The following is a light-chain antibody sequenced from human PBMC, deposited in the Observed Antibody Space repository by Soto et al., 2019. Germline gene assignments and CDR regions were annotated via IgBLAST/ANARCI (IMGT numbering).Light chain of an antibody. CDR2: GNS. CDR3: QSYDSSLSGSRV. Sequence: QSVLTQPPSGCGAPGQRVTISCTGSSSNIGAGYDVHWYQQLPGTAPKLLIYGNSNRPSGVPDRFSGSKSGTSASLAITGLQAEDEADYYCQSYDSSLSGSRVFGGGTKLTVL. CDR1: SSNIGAGYD. J-gene: IGLJ2*01. V-gene: IGLV1-40*01.